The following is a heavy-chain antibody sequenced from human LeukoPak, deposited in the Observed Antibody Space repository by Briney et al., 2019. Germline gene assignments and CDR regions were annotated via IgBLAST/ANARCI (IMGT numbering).Heavy chain of an antibody. CDR1: GFTFSSYW. Sequence: GGSLRLSCAASGFTFSSYWMHWVRQAPGKGLVWVSRINSDGSSTSYADSVKGRFTISRDNAKSSLYLQMNSLGAEDTALYYCVKVTAAGFVDHWGQGTLVTVSS. CDR3: VKVTAAGFVDH. V-gene: IGHV3-74*01. D-gene: IGHD6-13*01. J-gene: IGHJ4*02. CDR2: INSDGSST.